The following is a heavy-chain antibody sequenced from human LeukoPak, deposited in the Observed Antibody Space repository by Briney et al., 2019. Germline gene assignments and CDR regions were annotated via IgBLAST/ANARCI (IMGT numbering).Heavy chain of an antibody. CDR1: GFTFSSYG. CDR2: ISYDGSNK. V-gene: IGHV3-30*18. D-gene: IGHD2-2*01. J-gene: IGHJ4*02. Sequence: GGSLRLSCAASGFTFSSYGMHWVRQAPGKGLEWVAVISYDGSNKCYADSVKGRFTISRDNSKNTLYLQMNSLRAEDTAVYYCAKGGVVPAARLIDYWGQGTLVTVSS. CDR3: AKGGVVPAARLIDY.